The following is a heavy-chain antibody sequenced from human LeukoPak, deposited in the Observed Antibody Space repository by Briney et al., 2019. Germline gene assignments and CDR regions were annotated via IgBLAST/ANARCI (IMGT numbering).Heavy chain of an antibody. Sequence: SQTLSLTCTVSGGSISSGGYYWSWIRQHPGKGLEWIGYIYYSGSTYYNPSLKSRVTISVDTSKNQFSLKLSSVTAADTAVYYCARGRGIAAAGTRRAGYYYMDVWGKGTTVTVSS. CDR2: IYYSGST. CDR3: ARGRGIAAAGTRRAGYYYMDV. CDR1: GGSISSGGYY. V-gene: IGHV4-31*03. D-gene: IGHD6-13*01. J-gene: IGHJ6*03.